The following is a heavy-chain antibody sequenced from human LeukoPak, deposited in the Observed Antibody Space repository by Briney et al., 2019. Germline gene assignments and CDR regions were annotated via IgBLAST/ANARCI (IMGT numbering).Heavy chain of an antibody. CDR3: ASQYQLLSDYYYMDV. CDR1: GFTLSSYA. CDR2: ISDSGNT. J-gene: IGHJ6*03. Sequence: GGSLRLSCAASGFTLSSYAMSWVRQAPGKGLEWVSAISDSGNTYHADSVKGRFTISRDSSKNSLYLQMNSLRAEDTAVYYCASQYQLLSDYYYMDVWGKGTTVTISS. V-gene: IGHV3-23*01. D-gene: IGHD2-2*01.